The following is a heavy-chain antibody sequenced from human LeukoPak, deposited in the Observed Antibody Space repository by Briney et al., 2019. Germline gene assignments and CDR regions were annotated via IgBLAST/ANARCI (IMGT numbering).Heavy chain of an antibody. CDR1: GGSFSGYY. CDR2: INHSGST. D-gene: IGHD3-22*01. CDR3: ARAYDSSGRDFQH. V-gene: IGHV4-34*01. J-gene: IGHJ1*01. Sequence: SETLSLTCAVYGGSFSGYYWSWIRQPPGKGLEWIGEINHSGSTNYNPSFKSRVTISVDTSKNQFSLKLSSVTAADTAVYYCARAYDSSGRDFQHWGQGTLVTVSS.